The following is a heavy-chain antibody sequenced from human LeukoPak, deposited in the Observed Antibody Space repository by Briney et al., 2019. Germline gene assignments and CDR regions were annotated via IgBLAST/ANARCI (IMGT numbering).Heavy chain of an antibody. V-gene: IGHV3-33*01. CDR2: IWYDASNK. J-gene: IGHJ6*02. CDR1: GFTFSSYG. CDR3: ARDGYCSGRSCHWSGGMDV. Sequence: PGRSLRLSCAASGFTFSSYGMHWVRQAPGRGLEWVAAIWYDASNKNYADSVKGRFTISRDNSKKTLYMQLNSLRAEDTAVYYCARDGYCSGRSCHWSGGMDVWGQGTTVTVSS. D-gene: IGHD2-15*01.